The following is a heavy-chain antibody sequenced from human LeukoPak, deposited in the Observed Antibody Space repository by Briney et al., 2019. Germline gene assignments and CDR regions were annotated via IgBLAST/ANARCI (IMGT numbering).Heavy chain of an antibody. CDR3: ARDLDY. J-gene: IGHJ4*02. CDR2: IYHSGST. Sequence: SETLSLTCAVSGVSISSGGYSWRWLRQPPGKGLEWIGYIYHSGSTYYNPSLKSRVTISVDRSKNQFSLKLSSVTAADTAVYYCARDLDYWGQGTLVTVSS. CDR1: GVSISSGGYS. V-gene: IGHV4-30-2*01.